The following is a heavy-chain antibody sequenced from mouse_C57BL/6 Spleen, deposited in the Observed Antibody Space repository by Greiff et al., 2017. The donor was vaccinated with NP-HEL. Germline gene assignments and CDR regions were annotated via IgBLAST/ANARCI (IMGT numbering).Heavy chain of an antibody. CDR3: ARDRPTAYAMDY. J-gene: IGHJ4*01. D-gene: IGHD1-2*01. V-gene: IGHV5-4*01. CDR1: GFTFSSYA. Sequence: EVQGVESGGGLVKPGGSLKLSCAASGFTFSSYAMSWVRQTPEKRLEWVATISDVGSYTYYPDNVKGRFTISRDNAKNNLYLQMSHLKSEDTAMYYCARDRPTAYAMDYWGQGTSVTVSS. CDR2: ISDVGSYT.